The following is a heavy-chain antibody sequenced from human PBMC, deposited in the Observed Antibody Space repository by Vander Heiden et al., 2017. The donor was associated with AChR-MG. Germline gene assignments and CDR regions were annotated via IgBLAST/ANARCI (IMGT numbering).Heavy chain of an antibody. D-gene: IGHD3-3*01. Sequence: EVQLLESGGGLVQPGGSLRLSCAASGFTFSSYAMSWVRQAPGKGLEWVSAMSGRGGSTYYADSVKGRFTISRDNSKNTLYLQMNSLRAEDTAVYYCAKCTEHRTIFGVGHKYYFDYWGQGTLVTVSS. J-gene: IGHJ4*02. CDR3: AKCTEHRTIFGVGHKYYFDY. V-gene: IGHV3-23*01. CDR2: MSGRGGST. CDR1: GFTFSSYA.